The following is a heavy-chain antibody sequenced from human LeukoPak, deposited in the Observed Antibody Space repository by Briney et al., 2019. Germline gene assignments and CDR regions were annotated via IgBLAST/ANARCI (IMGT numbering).Heavy chain of an antibody. D-gene: IGHD2-15*01. CDR3: ARTAPGGSGGSCYDY. CDR1: GGSFSGYY. J-gene: IGHJ4*02. V-gene: IGHV4-34*01. Sequence: PSETLSLTCAVYGGSFSGYYWSWIRQPPGKGLEWIGEINHSGSTNYNPSLKSRVTISVDTSKNQFSLKLSSVTAADTAVYYCARTAPGGSGGSCYDYWGQGTLVTVSS. CDR2: INHSGST.